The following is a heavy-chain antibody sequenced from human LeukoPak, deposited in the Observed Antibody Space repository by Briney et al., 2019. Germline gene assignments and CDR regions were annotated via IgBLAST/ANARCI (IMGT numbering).Heavy chain of an antibody. V-gene: IGHV4-61*08. J-gene: IGHJ4*02. CDR3: AREVYYGSGSYLDY. Sequence: SETLSLTCTLSGGSISSSDYYWGWIRLPPGKGLEWIGYIYYSGSTNYNPSLKSRVTISVDTSKNQFSLKLSSVTAADTAVYYCAREVYYGSGSYLDYWGQGTLVTVSS. D-gene: IGHD3-10*01. CDR1: GGSISSSDYY. CDR2: IYYSGST.